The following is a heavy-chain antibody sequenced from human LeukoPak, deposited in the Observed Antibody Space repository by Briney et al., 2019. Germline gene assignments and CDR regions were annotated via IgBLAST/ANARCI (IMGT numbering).Heavy chain of an antibody. CDR2: IFSDVSTT. V-gene: IGHV3-74*01. CDR1: GFTFSNYR. Sequence: PGGSLRLSCAASGFTFSNYRMHWVRQAPGKGLVWVSRIFSDVSTTNYADSVKGRFIVSRDNDKNTLYLQMNSLRAEDTAVYYCVRDAGSYFHYWGQGTLVTVS. D-gene: IGHD1-26*01. J-gene: IGHJ4*02. CDR3: VRDAGSYFHY.